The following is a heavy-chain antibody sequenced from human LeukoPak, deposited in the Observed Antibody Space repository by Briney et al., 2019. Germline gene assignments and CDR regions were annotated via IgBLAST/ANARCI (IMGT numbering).Heavy chain of an antibody. J-gene: IGHJ6*02. D-gene: IGHD3-9*01. CDR3: AKARYQRYYYGMDV. CDR2: ITGSGDST. CDR1: GFTFSSYA. Sequence: GGSLRLSCAASGFTFSSYAMNWVRQAPGKGLEWVSAITGSGDSTYYADSVKGRFTISRDNPKNTLYLQMNSLRAEDTAVYYCAKARYQRYYYGMDVWGQGTTVTVSS. V-gene: IGHV3-23*01.